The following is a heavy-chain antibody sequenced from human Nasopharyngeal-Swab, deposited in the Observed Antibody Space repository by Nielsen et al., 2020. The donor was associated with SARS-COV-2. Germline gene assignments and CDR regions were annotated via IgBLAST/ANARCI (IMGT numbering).Heavy chain of an antibody. Sequence: GESLKISCAASGFTFSHFRMNWVRQAPGKGLEWVSYISSSSSTIYYADSVKGRFTISRDNAKNSLYLQMNSLRAEDTAVYYCARDEGSGSMGAGGYYFDYWGQGTLVTVSS. D-gene: IGHD2-15*01. CDR1: GFTFSHFR. CDR2: ISSSSSTI. V-gene: IGHV3-48*01. J-gene: IGHJ4*02. CDR3: ARDEGSGSMGAGGYYFDY.